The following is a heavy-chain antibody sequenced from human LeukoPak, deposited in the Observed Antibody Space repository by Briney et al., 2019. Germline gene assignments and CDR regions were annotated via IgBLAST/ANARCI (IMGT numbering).Heavy chain of an antibody. CDR1: GYTFTGNY. Sequence: ASVKVSCKASGYTFTGNYIHWVRQAPGQGLEWMGRINPKSGGANYAQKFQGRVNMTRDTSISTAYMELTRLRSDDTAVYHCARIVGELDAQGNYWGQGTLVTVSS. V-gene: IGHV1-2*06. D-gene: IGHD1-26*01. J-gene: IGHJ4*02. CDR2: INPKSGGA. CDR3: ARIVGELDAQGNY.